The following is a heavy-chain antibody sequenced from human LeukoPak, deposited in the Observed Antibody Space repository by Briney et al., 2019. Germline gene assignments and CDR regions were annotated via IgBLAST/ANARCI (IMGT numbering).Heavy chain of an antibody. CDR3: AKTRLARYYYGSGSTGAFDY. V-gene: IGHV3-11*06. Sequence: KPGGSLRLSCAASGFTLSDYYMSWIRQAPGKGLEWVSYIGSSSSYTNYADSVKGRFTISRDNAKNSLYLQMNSLRAEDTAVYYCAKTRLARYYYGSGSTGAFDYWGQGTLVTVSS. J-gene: IGHJ4*02. CDR2: IGSSSSYT. D-gene: IGHD3-10*01. CDR1: GFTLSDYY.